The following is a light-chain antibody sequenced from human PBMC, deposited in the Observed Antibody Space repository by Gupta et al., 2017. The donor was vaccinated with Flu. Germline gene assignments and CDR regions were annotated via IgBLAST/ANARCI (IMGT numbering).Light chain of an antibody. CDR2: DVS. Sequence: QSSPTQPASVSGSPGQSITISCTGTSSDVGAYNYVSWYQQHPGRAPKLMIYDVSNRPAGVSNRFSGSKSGNTASLTISGLEAEDEDDYYCISYTSVTYYVFGTGTKVTVL. J-gene: IGLJ1*01. CDR3: ISYTSVTYYV. CDR1: SSDVGAYNY. V-gene: IGLV2-14*01.